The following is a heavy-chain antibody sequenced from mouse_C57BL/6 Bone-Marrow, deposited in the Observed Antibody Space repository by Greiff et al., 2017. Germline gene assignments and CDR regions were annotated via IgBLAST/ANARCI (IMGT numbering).Heavy chain of an antibody. Sequence: EVKLMESGGGLVKPGGSLKLSCAASGFTFSSYAMSWVRQTPEKRLEWVATISDGGSYTYYPDNVKGRFTISRDNAKNNLYLQMSHLKSEDTAMYYCARDDGYFCDYWGQGTTLTVSS. J-gene: IGHJ2*01. D-gene: IGHD2-3*01. CDR1: GFTFSSYA. V-gene: IGHV5-4*01. CDR3: ARDDGYFCDY. CDR2: ISDGGSYT.